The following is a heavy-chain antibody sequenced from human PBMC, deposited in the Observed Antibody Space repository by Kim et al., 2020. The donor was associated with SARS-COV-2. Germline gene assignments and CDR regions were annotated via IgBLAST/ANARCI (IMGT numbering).Heavy chain of an antibody. CDR1: GFTFTSFW. CDR3: ARDAWAQGWTDGFDY. Sequence: GGSLRLSCAASGFTFTSFWMSWVRQAPGKGLEWVANINQHGSETKYVDSVKGRFTISRDNAKDSVYLQMNNLRAEDRAVYYCARDAWAQGWTDGFDYWGQGTLVTVPS. V-gene: IGHV3-7*01. J-gene: IGHJ4*02. D-gene: IGHD1-26*01. CDR2: INQHGSET.